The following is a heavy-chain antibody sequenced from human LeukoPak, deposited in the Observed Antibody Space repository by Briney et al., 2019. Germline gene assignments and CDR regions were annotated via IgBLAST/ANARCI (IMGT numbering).Heavy chain of an antibody. CDR3: TRVVLVGTTYSYFDY. J-gene: IGHJ4*02. CDR2: TRKKMNSYST. V-gene: IGHV3-72*01. Sequence: GGSLRLSCAASGLTFSDHYMDWVRQAPGKGLEWVGRTRKKMNSYSTEYAASVKGRFTISRDDSKKSLYLQMNSLKAEDTAVYYCTRVVLVGTTYSYFDYWGQGTLVTVSS. CDR1: GLTFSDHY. D-gene: IGHD1-26*01.